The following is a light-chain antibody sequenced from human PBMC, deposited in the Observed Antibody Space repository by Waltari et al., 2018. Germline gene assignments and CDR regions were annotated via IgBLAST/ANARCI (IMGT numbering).Light chain of an antibody. Sequence: DIQMTQSPSSVSASVGDRVTISCRASQDVSTWLAWYQQKPGKAPNLLIHGASSLQSGVPSRFSGSGSGTEFTLTINGLQPADFATYYCQQTDSFPLTFGGGTKVEIK. J-gene: IGKJ4*01. CDR1: QDVSTW. V-gene: IGKV1-12*01. CDR2: GAS. CDR3: QQTDSFPLT.